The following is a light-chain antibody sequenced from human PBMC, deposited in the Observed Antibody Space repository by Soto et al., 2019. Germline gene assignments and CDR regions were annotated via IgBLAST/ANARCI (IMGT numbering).Light chain of an antibody. Sequence: EIVLTQSPATLSLSPGERATLSCRASQSVSSYLAWYQQKPGQAPRLLIYDASNRATGIPARFSGSGSGTDVTLTISSLEPEAFAVYYCQQRSNWPPRLTFGGGTKVEIK. CDR2: DAS. CDR1: QSVSSY. CDR3: QQRSNWPPRLT. V-gene: IGKV3-11*01. J-gene: IGKJ4*01.